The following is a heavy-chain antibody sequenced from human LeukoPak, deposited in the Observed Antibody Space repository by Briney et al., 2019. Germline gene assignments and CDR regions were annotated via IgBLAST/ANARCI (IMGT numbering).Heavy chain of an antibody. V-gene: IGHV5-51*01. CDR1: GYTFITYW. J-gene: IGHJ5*02. Sequence: GESLKISCKGSGYTFITYWIGWVRQMPGKGLEWMGIIYPGDSDTRYSPSFQGQVTISADKSITTAYLQWSSLKASDTAMYYCARREGSGSYYKGDYNWFDPWGQGTLVTVSS. D-gene: IGHD3-10*01. CDR2: IYPGDSDT. CDR3: ARREGSGSYYKGDYNWFDP.